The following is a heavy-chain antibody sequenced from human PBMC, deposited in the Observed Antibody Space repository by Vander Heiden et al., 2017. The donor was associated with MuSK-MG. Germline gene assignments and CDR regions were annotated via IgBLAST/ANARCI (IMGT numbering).Heavy chain of an antibody. V-gene: IGHV3-53*02. CDR2: IFGGGST. D-gene: IGHD3-10*01. CDR3: ASSGLGPQHY. CDR1: GLTVSTHY. J-gene: IGHJ4*02. Sequence: EVQLVETGGGWIQPGGSLRLSFAASGLTVSTHYLSCGRQATGKGLEWVSVIFGGGSTNYADSVKGRFTIARDNAKSTLSLQMNSLRAEDTAVYYCASSGLGPQHYWGQGTLVTVSS.